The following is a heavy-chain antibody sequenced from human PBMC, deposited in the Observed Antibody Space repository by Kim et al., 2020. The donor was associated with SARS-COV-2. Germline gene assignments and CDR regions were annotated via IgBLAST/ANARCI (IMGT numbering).Heavy chain of an antibody. J-gene: IGHJ4*02. CDR3: ARDAPASSFYDF. D-gene: IGHD1-26*01. Sequence: SETLSLTCTISGGSISNYYWTWVRQPPGKGLEWIGYIYSSGTTNYNPSLKSRVTMSVDTSKNQFSLQLTSVTAADTAVYYCARDAPASSFYDFWGQGPLVTVSS. CDR2: IYSSGTT. CDR1: GGSISNYY. V-gene: IGHV4-59*01.